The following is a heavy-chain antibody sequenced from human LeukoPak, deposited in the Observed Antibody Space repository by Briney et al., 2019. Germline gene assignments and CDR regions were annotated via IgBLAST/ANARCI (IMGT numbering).Heavy chain of an antibody. J-gene: IGHJ3*02. CDR3: ARGPYCSSTSCPAAFDI. CDR2: MIPIFGTA. V-gene: IGHV1-69*13. Sequence: SVKVSCKASGGTFSSYAISCVREAPGQGLEWMGGMIPIFGTANYAQTLQCRVTITADESTSTAYMELSSLRSEDTAVYYCARGPYCSSTSCPAAFDIWGQGTKVTVSS. CDR1: GGTFSSYA. D-gene: IGHD2-2*01.